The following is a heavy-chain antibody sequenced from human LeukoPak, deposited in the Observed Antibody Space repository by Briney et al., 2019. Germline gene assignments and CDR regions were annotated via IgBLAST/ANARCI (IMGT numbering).Heavy chain of an antibody. V-gene: IGHV3-9*01. D-gene: IGHD1-14*01. Sequence: GGSLRLSCAASGFTFDDYAMHWVRQAPGKGLEWVSGISWNSDSIAYADSVKGRFTISRDNAKNSLYLQMNSLRAEDTAVYYCARDRFLRRPEPADYWGQGTLVTVSS. CDR2: ISWNSDSI. CDR1: GFTFDDYA. J-gene: IGHJ4*02. CDR3: ARDRFLRRPEPADY.